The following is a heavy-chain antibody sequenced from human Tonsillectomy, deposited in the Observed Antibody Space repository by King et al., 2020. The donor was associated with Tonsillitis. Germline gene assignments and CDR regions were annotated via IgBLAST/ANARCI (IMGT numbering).Heavy chain of an antibody. J-gene: IGHJ5*02. CDR2: ISHSGST. Sequence: VQLQQWGAGLLKPSETLSLTCAVYGGSFSGYYWSWIRQPPGKGLEWIGEISHSGSTNYNPSLKSRVTISVDTSKNQFSLKLSSVTAADTAVYYCATLTPNDSSGYAVNNWFDPWGQGTLVTVSS. CDR3: ATLTPNDSSGYAVNNWFDP. CDR1: GGSFSGYY. D-gene: IGHD3-22*01. V-gene: IGHV4-34*01.